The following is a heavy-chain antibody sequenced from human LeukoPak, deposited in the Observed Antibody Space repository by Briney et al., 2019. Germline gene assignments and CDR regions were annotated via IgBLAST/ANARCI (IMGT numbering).Heavy chain of an antibody. Sequence: GRCLSPSCAAAGFAFRSYSIGWVRHAPGNGREWVSSISSSSTIYYADSVKSRFTISRDNAKISMYLQMNSLRVEDTTVYDCAGEESGSYFSWNVGYFDYWGQGTLVTVSS. CDR2: ISSSSTI. J-gene: IGHJ4*02. V-gene: IGHV3-48*01. CDR1: GFAFRSYS. D-gene: IGHD1-26*01. CDR3: AGEESGSYFSWNVGYFDY.